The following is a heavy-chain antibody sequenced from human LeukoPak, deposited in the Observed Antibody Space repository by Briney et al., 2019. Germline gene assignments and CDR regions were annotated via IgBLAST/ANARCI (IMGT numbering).Heavy chain of an antibody. CDR3: AREAEQQLVSYRDYYYYMDV. Sequence: SESLSLTCTVSGASIGSGDYYWSWIRQPSGKGLEWIGYIYYSGSTYYNPSLKSRVTISVDTSKNQFSLKLSSVTAADTAVYYCAREAEQQLVSYRDYYYYMDVWGKGTTVTVSS. J-gene: IGHJ6*03. CDR1: GASIGSGDYY. CDR2: IYYSGST. V-gene: IGHV4-30-4*08. D-gene: IGHD6-13*01.